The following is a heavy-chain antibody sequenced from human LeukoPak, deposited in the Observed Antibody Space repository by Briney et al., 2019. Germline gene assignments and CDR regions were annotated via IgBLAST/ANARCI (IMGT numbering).Heavy chain of an antibody. CDR2: LYSDGNT. Sequence: GGSLRLTCAASGFTVITNDMTWVRQAPGKGLEWVSVLYSDGNTKYADSVQGRFTISRDNSKNTLYLEMNSLSPDDTAVYYCARGVGPLAANTLAYWGQGTLVTVSS. D-gene: IGHD3-16*01. CDR1: GFTVITND. CDR3: ARGVGPLAANTLAY. V-gene: IGHV3-53*01. J-gene: IGHJ4*02.